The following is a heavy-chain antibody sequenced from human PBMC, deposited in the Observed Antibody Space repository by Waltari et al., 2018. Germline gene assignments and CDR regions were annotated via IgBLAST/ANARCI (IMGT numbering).Heavy chain of an antibody. CDR2: INPNSGGT. J-gene: IGHJ3*02. D-gene: IGHD6-19*01. V-gene: IGHV1-2*06. CDR3: ARGGYSSGWTDTDAFDI. CDR1: GYTFTGYY. Sequence: QVQLVQSGAEVKKPGASVKVSCKASGYTFTGYYNHWVRQAPGQGLEWMGRINPNSGGTNYAQKFQGRVTMTRDTSISTAYMELSRLRSDDTAVYYCARGGYSSGWTDTDAFDIWCQGTMVTVSS.